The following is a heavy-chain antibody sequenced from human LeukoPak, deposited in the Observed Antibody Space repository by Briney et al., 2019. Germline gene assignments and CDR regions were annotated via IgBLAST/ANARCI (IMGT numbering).Heavy chain of an antibody. CDR3: ARANDYGRKGLDY. CDR1: GGSFSGYY. CDR2: INHSGST. D-gene: IGHD4-17*01. J-gene: IGHJ4*02. Sequence: SETLSLTCAVYGGSFSGYYWSWIRQPPGKGLEWIGEINHSGSTNYNPSLKSRVTISVDTSKNQFSLKLGSVTAADTAVYYCARANDYGRKGLDYWGQGTLVTVSS. V-gene: IGHV4-34*01.